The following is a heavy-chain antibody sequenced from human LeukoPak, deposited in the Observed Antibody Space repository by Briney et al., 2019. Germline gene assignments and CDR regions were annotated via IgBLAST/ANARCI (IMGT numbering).Heavy chain of an antibody. J-gene: IGHJ3*02. CDR2: ISSSSSYI. CDR3: ARYRGDIRGDAFDI. Sequence: GGSLRLSCAASGFTFSSYSMNWVRQAPGKGLEWVSSISSSSSYIYYADSVKGRFTISRDNAKNPLYLQMNSLRAEDTAVYYCARYRGDIRGDAFDIWGQGTMVTVSS. D-gene: IGHD3-9*01. V-gene: IGHV3-21*01. CDR1: GFTFSSYS.